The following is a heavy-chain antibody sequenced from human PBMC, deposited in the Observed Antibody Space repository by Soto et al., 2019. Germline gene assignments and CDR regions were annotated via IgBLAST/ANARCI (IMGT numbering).Heavy chain of an antibody. J-gene: IGHJ1*01. CDR2: IYPIDSDT. CDR3: ARGDLSTRTSES. CDR1: GYNFAGYW. Sequence: VESRKISCKGSGYNFAGYWIAWVRQMPGKGLELMGIIYPIDSDTRYRPSFQGQVTISADKYTSSAYLQWSSLRASDTAMYYCARGDLSTRTSESWGEGIPVTVSA. V-gene: IGHV5-51*01. D-gene: IGHD1-1*01.